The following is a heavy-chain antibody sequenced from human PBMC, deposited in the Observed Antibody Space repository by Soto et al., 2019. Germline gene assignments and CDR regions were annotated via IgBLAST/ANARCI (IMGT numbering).Heavy chain of an antibody. CDR1: GGTFRGYY. CDR3: ARFSGSNYDAMDV. Sequence: SEPLFITRAVFGGTFRGYYWIWIRQPPGKGLEWIGEINHSGVTNYKPSLKRRVTISVDTSKNQFSLQLKSVTAADTALYYCARFSGSNYDAMDVWGQGSTVT. V-gene: IGHV4-34*01. CDR2: INHSGVT. J-gene: IGHJ6*02. D-gene: IGHD6-19*01.